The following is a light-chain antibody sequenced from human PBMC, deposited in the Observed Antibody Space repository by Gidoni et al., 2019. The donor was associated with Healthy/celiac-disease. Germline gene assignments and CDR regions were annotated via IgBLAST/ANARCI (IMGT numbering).Light chain of an antibody. J-gene: IGLJ1*01. CDR3: SSYTSSSTLV. V-gene: IGLV2-14*01. CDR1: SSDVGGYNY. CDR2: DVS. Sequence: QSVLTPPASVSGSPGQSITISCTGGSSDVGGYNYVSWYQQHPGKAPKLMIYDVSNRPSGVSNRFSGSKSGNTASLTISGLQAEDEADYYCSSYTSSSTLVFGTGTKVTVL.